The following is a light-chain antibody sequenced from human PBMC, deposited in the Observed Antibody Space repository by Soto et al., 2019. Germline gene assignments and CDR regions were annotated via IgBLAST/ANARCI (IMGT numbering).Light chain of an antibody. CDR3: QQRSNWPT. CDR1: QSIRRY. Sequence: EIVLTQSPATLSLSPGERATLSCRASQSIRRYLAWYQQKPGQAPRLLIYDASHRATGIPARFSGSGSGTDFTLTISSLEPEDFTVYYCQQRSNWPTFGGGTKVEIK. V-gene: IGKV3-11*01. CDR2: DAS. J-gene: IGKJ4*01.